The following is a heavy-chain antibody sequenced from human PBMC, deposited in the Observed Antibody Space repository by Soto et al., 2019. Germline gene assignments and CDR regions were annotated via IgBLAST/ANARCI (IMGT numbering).Heavy chain of an antibody. V-gene: IGHV3-30-3*01. J-gene: IGHJ4*02. D-gene: IGHD6-13*01. CDR1: GFTFSSYA. CDR2: ISYDGNKK. CDR3: ARDHIAETGTSAPY. Sequence: QVQLVESGGGVVRPGRSLRLSCAASGFTFSSYAMYWVRQAPGKGLEWVAVISYDGNKKYYADSVKGRFTISRDNSKNTIYLQMNSLRAEDTAVYYCARDHIAETGTSAPYWDQGTLVTVSS.